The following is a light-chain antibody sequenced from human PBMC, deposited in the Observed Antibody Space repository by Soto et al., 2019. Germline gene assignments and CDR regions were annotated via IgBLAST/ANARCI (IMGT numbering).Light chain of an antibody. J-gene: IGKJ2*01. V-gene: IGKV1D-12*01. CDR3: QQANSSPYT. CDR1: QDSSTW. CDR2: AAS. Sequence: DIQLTQSPSSVSASVGDTVTITCRASQDSSTWLAWYQQKPGNAPKLLVYAASTLQSGVPSRFSGSGSGTEFTLTITSLQREDFATYYCQQANSSPYTFGQGTILEIK.